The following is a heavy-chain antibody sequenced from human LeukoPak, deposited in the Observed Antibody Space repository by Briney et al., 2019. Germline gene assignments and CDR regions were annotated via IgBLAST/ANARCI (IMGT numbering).Heavy chain of an antibody. CDR1: GESFSGHC. V-gene: IGHV4-34*03. CDR3: FKGTAGGYPDY. Sequence: SETLSLTCAVYGESFSGHCWSWIRQPPGKGLEWIGEINHSGSTNYNPSLKSRVTISVDTSKNQFSLKLSSVTAADTAVYYCFKGTAGGYPDYWGQGTLVTVSS. CDR2: INHSGST. J-gene: IGHJ4*02. D-gene: IGHD1-26*01.